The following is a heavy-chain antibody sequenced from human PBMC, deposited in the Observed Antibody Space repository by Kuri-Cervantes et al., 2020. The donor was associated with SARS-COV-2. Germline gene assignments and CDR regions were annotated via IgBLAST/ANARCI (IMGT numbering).Heavy chain of an antibody. CDR3: ARTPRITMIVVPFEYFQH. V-gene: IGHV5-10-1*01. Sequence: GGSLRLSCKGSGYSFTNYWISWVRQMPGKGLEWVGKIDPSDSYTNYSPSFQGHVTISADKSISTAYMELSSLRSEDTAVYYCARTPRITMIVVPFEYFQHWGQGTLVTVSS. D-gene: IGHD3-22*01. J-gene: IGHJ1*01. CDR1: GYSFTNYW. CDR2: IDPSDSYT.